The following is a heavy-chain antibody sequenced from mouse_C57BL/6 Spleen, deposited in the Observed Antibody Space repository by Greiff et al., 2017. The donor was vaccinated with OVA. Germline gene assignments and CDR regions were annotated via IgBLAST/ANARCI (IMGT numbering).Heavy chain of an antibody. J-gene: IGHJ3*01. Sequence: VHVKQSGPELVKPGASVKMSCKASGYTFTDYNMHWVKQSHGKSLEWIGYINPNNGGTSYNQKFKGKATLTVNKSSSTAYMELRSLTSEDSAVYYCAREGRERFAYWGQGTLVTVSA. V-gene: IGHV1-22*01. CDR2: INPNNGGT. CDR1: GYTFTDYN. CDR3: AREGRERFAY.